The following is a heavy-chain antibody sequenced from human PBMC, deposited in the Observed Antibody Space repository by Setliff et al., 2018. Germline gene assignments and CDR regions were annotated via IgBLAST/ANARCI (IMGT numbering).Heavy chain of an antibody. V-gene: IGHV4-38-2*01. CDR3: ARTNYYDSSTYFNWFDP. CDR1: GYSISSGYY. D-gene: IGHD3-22*01. Sequence: SETLSLTCAVSGYSISSGYYWGWIRQPPGKGLEWIGSIYHSGSTYYNPSLKSRVTMSVDMSKNQFSLKLSSVTAADTAVYYCARTNYYDSSTYFNWFDPWGQGTLVTVSS. CDR2: IYHSGST. J-gene: IGHJ5*02.